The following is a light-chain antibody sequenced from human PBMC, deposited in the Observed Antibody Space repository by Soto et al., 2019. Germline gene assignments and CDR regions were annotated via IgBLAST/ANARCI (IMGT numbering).Light chain of an antibody. V-gene: IGLV2-8*01. CDR1: RSDVGDNY. Sequence: QSALTQPPSTSGCPGHSVTICCPGTRSDVGDNYVSGYQQHLGKAPKLISYEVSQRPSGVTDRCSGSKSGNTASLSVSGLQTEDEADYYCSAYAGSNNFVFGSGTKVTVL. CDR3: SAYAGSNNFV. J-gene: IGLJ1*01. CDR2: EVS.